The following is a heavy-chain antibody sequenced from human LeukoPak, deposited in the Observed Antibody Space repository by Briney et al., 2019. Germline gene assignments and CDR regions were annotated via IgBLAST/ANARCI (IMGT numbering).Heavy chain of an antibody. J-gene: IGHJ6*02. Sequence: GASVKVSCKASGYTFTSYDINWVRQATGQGLEWMGWMNPNSGNTGYAQKSQGRVTMTRNTSISTAYMELSSLRSEDTAVYYCARVPYYGSGSYYSPYGMDVWGQGTTVTVSS. CDR3: ARVPYYGSGSYYSPYGMDV. D-gene: IGHD3-10*01. CDR2: MNPNSGNT. CDR1: GYTFTSYD. V-gene: IGHV1-8*01.